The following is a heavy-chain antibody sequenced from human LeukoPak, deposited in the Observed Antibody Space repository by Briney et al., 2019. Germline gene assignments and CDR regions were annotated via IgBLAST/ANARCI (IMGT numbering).Heavy chain of an antibody. J-gene: IGHJ4*02. Sequence: PSETLSLTRTLSRGSISNYYWSSIRQAPGKELEWIGFIYYSGITHYIPSLKSRVAITVDTSKVQFSLKLSAVTAAGTAVYYGARSGYSYAHYFVCWGQGTLVSVSS. D-gene: IGHD5-18*01. V-gene: IGHV4-59*01. CDR1: RGSISNYY. CDR2: IYYSGIT. CDR3: ARSGYSYAHYFVC.